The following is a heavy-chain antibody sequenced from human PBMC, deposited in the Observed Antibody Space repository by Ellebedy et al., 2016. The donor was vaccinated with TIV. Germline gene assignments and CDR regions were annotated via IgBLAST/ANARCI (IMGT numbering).Heavy chain of an antibody. CDR3: ARAAIGSCSRDSCYSDPGAFDI. CDR1: GFTFSNYD. J-gene: IGHJ3*02. V-gene: IGHV3-13*01. CDR2: IGTAGDT. Sequence: PGGSLRLSCAASGFTFSNYDMHWVRQATGKSLEWVSGIGTAGDTYYPGSVKGRFTISRENARNSLYLQMNTLRVGDTAVYYCARAAIGSCSRDSCYSDPGAFDIWGQGTVVTVSS. D-gene: IGHD2-15*01.